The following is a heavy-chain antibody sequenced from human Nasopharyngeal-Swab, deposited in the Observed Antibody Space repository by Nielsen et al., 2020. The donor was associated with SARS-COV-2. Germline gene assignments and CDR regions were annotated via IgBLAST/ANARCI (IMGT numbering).Heavy chain of an antibody. D-gene: IGHD4-17*01. V-gene: IGHV3-74*01. CDR3: ARDPLNYGDYFDY. J-gene: IGHJ4*02. Sequence: GESLKISCAASGFTFSSYSMNWVRQAPGKGLVWVSRINSDGSSTSYADSVKGRFTISRDNAKNTLYLQMNSLRAEDTAVYYCARDPLNYGDYFDYWGQGTLVTVSS. CDR1: GFTFSSYS. CDR2: INSDGSST.